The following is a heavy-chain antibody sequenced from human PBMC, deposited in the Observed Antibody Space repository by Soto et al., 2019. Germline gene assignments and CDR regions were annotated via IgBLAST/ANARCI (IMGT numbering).Heavy chain of an antibody. V-gene: IGHV3-30*18. CDR1: GFTFSSYG. CDR2: ISYDGSNK. J-gene: IGHJ4*02. Sequence: QVQLVESGGGMVQPGRSLRLSCAASGFTFSSYGMHWVRQAPGKGLEWVAVISYDGSNKYYADSVKGRFTISRDNSKNTLYLQMNSLRAEDTAVYYCAKDHRYGSGSYIDYWGQGTLVTVSS. D-gene: IGHD3-10*01. CDR3: AKDHRYGSGSYIDY.